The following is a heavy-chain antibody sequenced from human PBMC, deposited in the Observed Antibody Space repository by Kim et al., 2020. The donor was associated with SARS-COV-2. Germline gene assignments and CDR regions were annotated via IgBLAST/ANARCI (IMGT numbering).Heavy chain of an antibody. J-gene: IGHJ3*02. D-gene: IGHD3-10*01. CDR1: GFTFSSYS. V-gene: IGHV3-48*02. CDR2: ISSSSSTI. Sequence: GGSLRLSCAASGFTFSSYSMNWVRQAPGKGLEWVSYISSSSSTIYYADSVKGRFTISRDNAKNSLYLQMNSLRDEDTAVYYCARDLAAGQYGWFGDAFDIWGQGTMVTVSS. CDR3: ARDLAAGQYGWFGDAFDI.